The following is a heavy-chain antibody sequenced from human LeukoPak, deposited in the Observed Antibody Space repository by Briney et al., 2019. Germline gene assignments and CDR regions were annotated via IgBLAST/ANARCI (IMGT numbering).Heavy chain of an antibody. J-gene: IGHJ4*02. CDR3: ARAYCGGDCYSWEEYYFDY. Sequence: GESLKISCKGSGYSFTSYWIGWVRQMPGKGLEWMGIIYPGDSDTRYSPSFQGQVTISADKSISTAYLQWSSLKASDTAMNYCARAYCGGDCYSWEEYYFDYWGQGTLVTVSS. D-gene: IGHD2-21*02. CDR1: GYSFTSYW. CDR2: IYPGDSDT. V-gene: IGHV5-51*01.